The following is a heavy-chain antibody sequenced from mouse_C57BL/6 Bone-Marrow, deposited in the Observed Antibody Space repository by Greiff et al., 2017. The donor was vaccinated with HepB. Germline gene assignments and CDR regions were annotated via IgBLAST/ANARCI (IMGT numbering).Heavy chain of an antibody. Sequence: VQLQQSGTVLVRPGASVKLSCTTSGYTFTSYWMHWVKQRPGQGLEWIGAISPGNSDTSYNQKFKGKAKLTAVTSASTAYMELSSLTNEDSAVYYCTLAVDEYFDVWGTGTTVTVSS. CDR3: TLAVDEYFDV. J-gene: IGHJ1*03. D-gene: IGHD1-1*02. V-gene: IGHV1-5*01. CDR2: ISPGNSDT. CDR1: GYTFTSYW.